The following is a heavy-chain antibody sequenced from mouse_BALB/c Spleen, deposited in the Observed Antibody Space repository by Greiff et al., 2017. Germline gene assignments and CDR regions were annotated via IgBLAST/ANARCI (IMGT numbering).Heavy chain of an antibody. V-gene: IGHV1-69*02. CDR1: GYTFTSYW. CDR3: TRGGGSSGYYYYAMDD. J-gene: IGHJ4*01. CDR2: IYPSDSYT. D-gene: IGHD3-1*01. Sequence: VQLQQPGAELVRPGASVKLSCKASGYTFTSYWINWVKQRPGQGLEWIGNIYPSDSYTNYNQKFKDKATLTVDKSSSTAYMQLSSPTSEDSAVYYCTRGGGSSGYYYYAMDDWGQGTSVTVSS.